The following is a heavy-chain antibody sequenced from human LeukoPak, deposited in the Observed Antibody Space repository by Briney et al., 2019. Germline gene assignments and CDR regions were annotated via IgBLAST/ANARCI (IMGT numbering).Heavy chain of an antibody. CDR1: GFIFSSYA. CDR2: ISYDGSNK. D-gene: IGHD5-18*01. CDR3: ASNLPYMDTGY. V-gene: IGHV3-30*04. Sequence: PGRSLRLSCAASGFIFSSYAMHWARQAPGKGLEWVAVISYDGSNKYYADSVKGRFTISRDNAKNSLYLQMNSLRAEDTAVYYCASNLPYMDTGYWGQGTLVTVSS. J-gene: IGHJ4*02.